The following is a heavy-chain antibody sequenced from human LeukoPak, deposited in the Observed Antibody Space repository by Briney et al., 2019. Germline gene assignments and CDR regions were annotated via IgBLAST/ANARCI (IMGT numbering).Heavy chain of an antibody. V-gene: IGHV3-21*01. CDR1: GFTFSIYT. CDR3: VSLSRGRWFDP. Sequence: GGSLRLSCAASGFTFSIYTMNWVRQAPGKGLEWVSSISSSSSYIFYSDSVKGRFTISRDNAKKSLYLQMNSLRAEDTAVYYCVSLSRGRWFDPWGQGTLVTVSS. CDR2: ISSSSSYI. D-gene: IGHD2/OR15-2a*01. J-gene: IGHJ5*02.